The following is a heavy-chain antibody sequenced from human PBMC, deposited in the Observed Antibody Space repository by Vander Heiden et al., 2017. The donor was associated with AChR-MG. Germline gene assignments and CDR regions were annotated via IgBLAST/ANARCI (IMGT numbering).Heavy chain of an antibody. CDR2: IIPMLDSA. V-gene: IGHV1-69*01. D-gene: IGHD3-10*01. Sequence: QAQLVQSGAEVKKPGSSVKVSCKASGGTFSNHGINWVRQAPGQGLEWMGGIIPMLDSANYAQKFQGRVTITADESTSTAYMELSSLRSEDTAVYYCAREFRGDFGNYYYYGMDVWGQGTTVTVSS. CDR1: GGTFSNHG. J-gene: IGHJ6*02. CDR3: AREFRGDFGNYYYYGMDV.